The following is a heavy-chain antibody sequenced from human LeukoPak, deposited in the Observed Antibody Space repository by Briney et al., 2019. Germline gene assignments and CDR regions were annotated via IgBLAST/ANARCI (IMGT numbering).Heavy chain of an antibody. V-gene: IGHV1-2*02. CDR3: ARKRRGHDHLWADAFDI. J-gene: IGHJ3*02. CDR2: INPNSGGT. D-gene: IGHD5-12*01. Sequence: ASVKVSCKASGYTFTGYYMHWVRQAPGQGLEWMGWINPNSGGTNYAQKFQGRVTMTRDTSISTAYMELSRLRSDDTAVYYCARKRRGHDHLWADAFDIWGQGTMVTVSS. CDR1: GYTFTGYY.